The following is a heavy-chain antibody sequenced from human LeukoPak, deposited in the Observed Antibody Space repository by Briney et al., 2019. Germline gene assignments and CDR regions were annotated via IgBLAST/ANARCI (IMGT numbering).Heavy chain of an antibody. CDR2: IYYAGSS. CDR3: ARGDYSMSGDYFPFDY. CDR1: GDSIASGGYH. V-gene: IGHV4-31*01. J-gene: IGHJ4*02. D-gene: IGHD3-22*01. Sequence: SETLSLTCNVSGDSIASGGYHWRWIRQHPGEGREWIVYIYYAGSSYYNPSLTSLVTISVYTSKNQFSLRLTSVTAADTAVYYCARGDYSMSGDYFPFDYWGPGTLVTVSS.